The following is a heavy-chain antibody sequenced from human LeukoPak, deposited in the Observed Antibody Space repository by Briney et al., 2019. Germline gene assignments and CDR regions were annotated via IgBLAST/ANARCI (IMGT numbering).Heavy chain of an antibody. CDR2: ISWDGTST. J-gene: IGHJ6*03. CDR1: GFTFDDYS. Sequence: GGSLRLSCEVSGFTFDDYSMHWVRQGPEKGLEWVSVISWDGTSTYYADSVKGRFTISRDNSENSLYLQMNSLRSEDTALYYCAKGGGKSGSYYNDYYYYMDVWGKGTTVTVSS. D-gene: IGHD3-10*01. V-gene: IGHV3-43*01. CDR3: AKGGGKSGSYYNDYYYYMDV.